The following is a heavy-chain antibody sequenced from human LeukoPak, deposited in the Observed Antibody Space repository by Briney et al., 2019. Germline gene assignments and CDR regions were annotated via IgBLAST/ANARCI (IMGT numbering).Heavy chain of an antibody. CDR3: ARGRATYYYDSSGYYYVVELGY. CDR1: GGSFSGYY. J-gene: IGHJ4*02. D-gene: IGHD3-22*01. V-gene: IGHV4-34*01. Sequence: SETLSLTCAVYGGSFSGYYWSWIRQPPGKGLEWIGEINHSGSTNYNPSLKSRVTISVDTSKNQFSLKLSSVTAADTAVYYCARGRATYYYDSSGYYYVVELGYWGQGTLVTVSS. CDR2: INHSGST.